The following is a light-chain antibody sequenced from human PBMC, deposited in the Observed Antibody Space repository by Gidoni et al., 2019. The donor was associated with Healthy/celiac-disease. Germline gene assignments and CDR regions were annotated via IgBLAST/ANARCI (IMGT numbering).Light chain of an antibody. V-gene: IGLV2-11*01. J-gene: IGLJ3*02. CDR3: CSYAGSYTFGV. Sequence: QSALTQPRSVSGSPGQSVTISCTGTSSDVGGYNYVSWYQQHPGKAPKLMIYDVSKRPSGVPDRFSGSKSGNTASLTISGLQAEDEADYYCCSYAGSYTFGVFGVGTKLTVL. CDR2: DVS. CDR1: SSDVGGYNY.